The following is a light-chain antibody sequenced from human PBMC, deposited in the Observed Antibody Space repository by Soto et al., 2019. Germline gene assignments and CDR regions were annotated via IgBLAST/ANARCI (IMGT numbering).Light chain of an antibody. CDR2: WAS. CDR1: QRRVYSAKTKTY. J-gene: IGKJ1*01. V-gene: IGKV4-1*01. CDR3: QHYGATFGT. Sequence: DIVMTQSPDSLSVSLGERATINCKSSQRRVYSAKTKTYLAWYQKKPGQPPKLLIYWASVRESTVPDRFSGSGSGTEFTLTISSLQAEDVAVDYCQHYGATFGTCGQWNKVDVK.